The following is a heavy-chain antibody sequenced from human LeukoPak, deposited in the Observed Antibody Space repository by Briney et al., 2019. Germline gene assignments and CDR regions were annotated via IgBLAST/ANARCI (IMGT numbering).Heavy chain of an antibody. CDR1: GYTFTSYD. CDR3: ARGEPVRDYFWSGYYRWFDP. J-gene: IGHJ5*02. V-gene: IGHV1-8*03. Sequence: APVKVSCKASGYTFTSYDINWVRQATGQGLEWMGWMNPNSGNTGYAQKFQGRVTITRNTSISTAYMELSSLRSEDTAVYYCARGEPVRDYFWSGYYRWFDPWGQGTLFTVSS. D-gene: IGHD3-3*01. CDR2: MNPNSGNT.